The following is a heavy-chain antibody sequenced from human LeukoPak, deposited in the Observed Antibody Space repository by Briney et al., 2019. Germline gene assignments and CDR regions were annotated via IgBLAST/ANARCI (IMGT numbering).Heavy chain of an antibody. CDR3: ARALAVAGTFYYYGMDV. Sequence: SQTLSLNCDISGGSVSSNSAAWNWIRQSPSRGLEWLGRTYYRAKWYNDYAVSVKSRITINQDTSKNQFSLQLNSVTPEDTAVYYCARALAVAGTFYYYGMDVWGQGTTVTVSS. D-gene: IGHD6-19*01. CDR2: TYYRAKWYN. J-gene: IGHJ6*02. CDR1: GGSVSSNSAA. V-gene: IGHV6-1*01.